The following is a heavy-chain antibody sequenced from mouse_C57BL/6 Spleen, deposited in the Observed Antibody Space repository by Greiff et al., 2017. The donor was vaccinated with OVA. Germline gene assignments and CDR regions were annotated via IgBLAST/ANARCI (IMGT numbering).Heavy chain of an antibody. D-gene: IGHD1-1*01. CDR3: AREGYYGSSYGYFDV. CDR1: GYTFTSYW. Sequence: QVQLKQPGAELVKPGASVKMSCKASGYTFTSYWITWVKQRPGQGLEWIGDIYPGSGSTNYNEKFKSKATLTVDTSSSTAYMQLSSLTSEDSAVYYCAREGYYGSSYGYFDVWGTGTTVTVSS. J-gene: IGHJ1*03. V-gene: IGHV1-55*01. CDR2: IYPGSGST.